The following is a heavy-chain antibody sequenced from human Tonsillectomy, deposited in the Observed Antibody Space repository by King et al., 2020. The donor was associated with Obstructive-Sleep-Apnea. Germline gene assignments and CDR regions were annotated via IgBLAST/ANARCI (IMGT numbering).Heavy chain of an antibody. CDR1: GGSISTGAYY. D-gene: IGHD3-9*01. CDR3: ARGFNWLTWCDP. V-gene: IGHV4-31*03. J-gene: IGHJ5*02. Sequence: QLQESGPGLVKPSQTLSLTCTVSGGSISTGAYYWSWIRPHPGKGLEWIGYIYHSGNTYYNPSLKSRLTISVDASKNQLYLQLSSVTAADTAVSYCARGFNWLTWCDPWGQGTLVTVSS. CDR2: IYHSGNT.